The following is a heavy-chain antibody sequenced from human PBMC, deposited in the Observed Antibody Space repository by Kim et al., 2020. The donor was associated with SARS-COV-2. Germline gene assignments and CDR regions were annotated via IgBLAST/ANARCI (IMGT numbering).Heavy chain of an antibody. CDR2: T. Sequence: TSNSPSFQGQVTISADKSISTAYLQWSSLKASDTAMYYCARSSGGVRIDYWGQGTLVTVSS. V-gene: IGHV5-51*01. CDR3: ARSSGGVRIDY. J-gene: IGHJ4*02. D-gene: IGHD2-15*01.